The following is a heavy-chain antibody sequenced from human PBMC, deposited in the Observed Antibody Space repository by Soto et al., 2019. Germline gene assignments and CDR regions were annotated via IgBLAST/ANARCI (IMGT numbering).Heavy chain of an antibody. Sequence: QVELKQSGAAVKKPGASVKVSCRASGYTFANYGITWVRQAPGQGLQWMGWISGHDGKTKSNKNLQGRITMTTDTSTNTAFLELKNLKSEDTAIYFWWRDSAFFVGSTGYFDYWGQGTLVSVSS. D-gene: IGHD1-26*01. CDR3: WRDSAFFVGSTGYFDY. V-gene: IGHV1-18*04. CDR1: GYTFANYG. J-gene: IGHJ4*02. CDR2: ISGHDGKT.